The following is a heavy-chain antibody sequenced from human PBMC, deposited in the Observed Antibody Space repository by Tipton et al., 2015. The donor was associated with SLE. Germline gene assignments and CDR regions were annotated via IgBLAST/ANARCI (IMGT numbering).Heavy chain of an antibody. V-gene: IGHV5-51*03. CDR2: IYPGDSDT. J-gene: IGHJ3*01. D-gene: IGHD3-10*01. Sequence: VQLVQSGAEVKKPGESLKVSCKGSGYSFISYWIGWVRQVPGQGLEWMGIIYPGDSDTRYSPSFQGQVTISAAKSISTVFLQWTSLKAADTGIYCCAGRGEGVDYDSESYKSAFDLWGQGTPVIVSS. CDR3: AGRGEGVDYDSESYKSAFDL. CDR1: GYSFISYW.